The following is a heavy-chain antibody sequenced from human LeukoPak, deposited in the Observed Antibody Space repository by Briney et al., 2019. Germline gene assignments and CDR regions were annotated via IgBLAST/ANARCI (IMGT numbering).Heavy chain of an antibody. CDR2: INPSGGST. CDR1: GYTFTNYY. D-gene: IGHD5-12*01. V-gene: IGHV1-46*01. Sequence: VASVTVSCKASGYTFTNYYMHWVRQAPGQGLGWMGIINPSGGSTNYAQKFQGRVTMTRDTSTSTVYMELSSLRSEDTAVYYCAREHSGYDSWGQGTLLTVSS. J-gene: IGHJ5*02. CDR3: AREHSGYDS.